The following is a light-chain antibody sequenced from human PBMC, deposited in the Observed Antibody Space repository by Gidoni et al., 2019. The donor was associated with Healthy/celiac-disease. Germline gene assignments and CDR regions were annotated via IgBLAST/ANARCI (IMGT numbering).Light chain of an antibody. J-gene: IGKJ2*01. Sequence: ELVLTQSPATLSLSPGERATLSCSASHSVSSYLARYQQKPGQAPRLLIYDASNRATGIPARFSGSGSSTAFSLTISSLEPADFAVFYCQQRSNWPPRYTFGQGTKLEIK. V-gene: IGKV3-11*01. CDR2: DAS. CDR3: QQRSNWPPRYT. CDR1: HSVSSY.